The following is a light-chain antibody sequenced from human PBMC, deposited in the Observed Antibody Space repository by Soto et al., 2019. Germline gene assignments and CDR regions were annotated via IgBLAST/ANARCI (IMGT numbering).Light chain of an antibody. J-gene: IGKJ5*01. Sequence: EIVMTQSPATLSVSPGERATLSCRASQSLSSNLAWYQQKLGQAPRLIMYRTSTRATGVPARFSASGSETEFNLTITSLDPEDFAVYSCQQRSDWPITFGQGTRLEI. V-gene: IGKV3-15*01. CDR2: RTS. CDR3: QQRSDWPIT. CDR1: QSLSSN.